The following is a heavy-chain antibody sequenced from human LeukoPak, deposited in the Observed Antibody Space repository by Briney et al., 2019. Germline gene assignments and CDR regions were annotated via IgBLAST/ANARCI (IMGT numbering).Heavy chain of an antibody. Sequence: RASVIDSCMDNQKNHTKMQLNKQEQGQGLERMAGINPKSSATEFAQKFQGRVTMTRDTSISTVYMELSRLRSDDTAVYYCVREEFAPGRKQFDYWGQGTLVTVSS. D-gene: IGHD1/OR15-1a*01. CDR1: QKNHTK. CDR3: VREEFAPGRKQFDY. J-gene: IGHJ4*02. CDR2: INPKSSAT. V-gene: IGHV1-2*02.